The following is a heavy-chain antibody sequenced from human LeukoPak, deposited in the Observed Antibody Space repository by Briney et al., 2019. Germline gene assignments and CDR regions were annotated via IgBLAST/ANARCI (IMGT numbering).Heavy chain of an antibody. CDR2: ISGSGDDT. D-gene: IGHD3-10*01. V-gene: IGHV3-23*01. J-gene: IGHJ4*02. CDR1: GFTFSSYD. CDR3: AKPHYSGSGSYSREDY. Sequence: GALRLSCAASGFTFSSYDMTWVRQAPGKGLERVSAISGSGDDTYYAESVKGRFTISRDNSKITVYLQMNSLRAEDTAVYYCAKPHYSGSGSYSREDYWGQGTLVTVSS.